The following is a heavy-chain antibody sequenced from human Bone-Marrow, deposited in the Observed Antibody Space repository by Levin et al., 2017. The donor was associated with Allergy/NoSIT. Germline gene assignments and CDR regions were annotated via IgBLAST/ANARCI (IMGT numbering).Heavy chain of an antibody. Sequence: GGSLRLSCAASGFTFSSYAMSWVRQAPGKGLEWVSAISGSGGATYYADSVKGRFTISRDNSKNTLYLQMNCLRAEDTSVYYCAKSWGTFWSGYYLAFWGQGTLVTVSS. CDR2: ISGSGGAT. CDR3: AKSWGTFWSGYYLAF. J-gene: IGHJ4*02. CDR1: GFTFSSYA. V-gene: IGHV3-23*01. D-gene: IGHD3-3*01.